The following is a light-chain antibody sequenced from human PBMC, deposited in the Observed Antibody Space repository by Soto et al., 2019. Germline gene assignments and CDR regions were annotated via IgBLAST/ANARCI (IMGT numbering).Light chain of an antibody. J-gene: IGKJ1*01. CDR2: DAS. CDR3: QQYNTYSWT. CDR1: QSISTW. Sequence: DIQMTQSPSTLSASVGDSVTITCRASQSISTWLAWHQQKPGTDPKLVIYDASTLESGVPSRFSGSGSGTEFTLTISSRQPDEFATVYCQQYNTYSWTFGQGTKVDIK. V-gene: IGKV1-5*01.